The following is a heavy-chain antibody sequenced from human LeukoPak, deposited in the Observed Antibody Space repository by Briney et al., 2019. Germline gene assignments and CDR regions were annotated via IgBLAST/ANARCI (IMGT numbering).Heavy chain of an antibody. V-gene: IGHV1-24*01. CDR2: FDPEDGET. CDR3: ATDYSRSSYYDSSGYGRA. Sequence: ASVKVSCKVSGYTLTELSMHWVRQAPGKGLEWMGGFDPEDGETIYAQKFQGRVTMTEDTSTDTAYMELSSLRSEDTAVYYCATDYSRSSYYDSSGYGRAWGQGTLVTVSS. D-gene: IGHD3-22*01. CDR1: GYTLTELS. J-gene: IGHJ5*02.